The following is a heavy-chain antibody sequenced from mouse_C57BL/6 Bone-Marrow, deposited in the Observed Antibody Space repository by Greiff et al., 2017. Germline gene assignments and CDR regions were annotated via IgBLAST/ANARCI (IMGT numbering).Heavy chain of an antibody. V-gene: IGHV14-4*01. CDR3: TGGIYADY. D-gene: IGHD2-12*01. Sequence: VQLQQSGAELVRPGASVKLSCTASGFNIKDDYMHWVKQRPEQGLEWIGWIDPEDGDTEYASKFQGKATITADQSSNTAYLQLRSLPSEEHAVFYCTGGIYADYWGQGTTLTVSS. CDR2: IDPEDGDT. J-gene: IGHJ2*01. CDR1: GFNIKDDY.